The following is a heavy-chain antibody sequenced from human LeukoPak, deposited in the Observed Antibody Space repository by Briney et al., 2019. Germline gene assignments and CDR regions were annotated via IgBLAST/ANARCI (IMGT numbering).Heavy chain of an antibody. J-gene: IGHJ4*02. CDR2: IYYSGST. CDR1: GGSISSSGYY. Sequence: SETLSLTCTVSGGSISSSGYYWGWIRQPPGKGLEWIGSIYYSGSTYYNPSLKSRVTISVDTSENQFSLKLSSVTAADTAVYYCARHYYDSSGYDYWGQGTLVTVSS. CDR3: ARHYYDSSGYDY. V-gene: IGHV4-39*01. D-gene: IGHD3-22*01.